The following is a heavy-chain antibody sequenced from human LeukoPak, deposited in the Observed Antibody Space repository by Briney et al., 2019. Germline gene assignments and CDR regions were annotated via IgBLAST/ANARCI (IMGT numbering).Heavy chain of an antibody. Sequence: PGGSLRLSCAASGFTFNTYTMNWVRQAPGKGLEWVSYISGSSGIIDYADSVRGRFTISRDNSKNTLYLQMNSLRAEDTAVYYCARGEQQLVNFDYWGQGTLVTVSS. D-gene: IGHD6-13*01. V-gene: IGHV3-48*01. CDR2: ISGSSGII. CDR1: GFTFNTYT. J-gene: IGHJ4*02. CDR3: ARGEQQLVNFDY.